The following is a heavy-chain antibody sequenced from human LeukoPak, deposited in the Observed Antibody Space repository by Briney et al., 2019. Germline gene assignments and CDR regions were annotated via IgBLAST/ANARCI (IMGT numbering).Heavy chain of an antibody. CDR3: ARGDYYGSGSYGG. J-gene: IGHJ4*02. CDR2: IYHSGST. CDR1: GGSISSSNW. V-gene: IGHV4-4*02. Sequence: SETPSLTCAVSGGSISSSNWWSWVRQPPGKGLEWIGEIYHSGSTNYNPSLKSRVTISVDKSKNQFSLKLSSVTAADTAVYYCARGDYYGSGSYGGWGQGTLVTVSS. D-gene: IGHD3-10*01.